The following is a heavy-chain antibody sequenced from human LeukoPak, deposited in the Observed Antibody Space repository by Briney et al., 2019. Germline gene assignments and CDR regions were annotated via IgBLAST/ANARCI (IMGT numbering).Heavy chain of an antibody. V-gene: IGHV4-39*01. CDR3: ARLGDFWSGHFFDY. CDR2: IYYSGST. Sequence: SETLSLTCTVSGGSISSSSYYWGWIRQPPGKGLEWIGSIYYSGSTYYNPSLKSRVTISVDTSKNQFSLKLSSVTAADTAVYYCARLGDFWSGHFFDYWGQGTLVTVSS. CDR1: GGSISSSSYY. J-gene: IGHJ4*02. D-gene: IGHD3-3*01.